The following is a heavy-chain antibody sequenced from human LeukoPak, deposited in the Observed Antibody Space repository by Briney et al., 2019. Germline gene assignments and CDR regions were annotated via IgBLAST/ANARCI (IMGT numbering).Heavy chain of an antibody. D-gene: IGHD6-13*01. CDR3: ARRVKQQLPRGYFDY. Sequence: GESLKISCKGAGYSSTSYWISWLGRLPGKGLEWMGFIYPGDSDTTNSPAFQGEVTISADKSTSTASLQWSRLKASDTAMYYCARRVKQQLPRGYFDYWGQGTLVTVSS. CDR1: GYSSTSYW. CDR2: IYPGDSDT. V-gene: IGHV5-51*01. J-gene: IGHJ4*02.